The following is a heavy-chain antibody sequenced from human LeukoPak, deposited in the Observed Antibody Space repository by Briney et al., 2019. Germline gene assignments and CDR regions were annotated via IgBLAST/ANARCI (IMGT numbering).Heavy chain of an antibody. V-gene: IGHV3-23*01. J-gene: IGHJ3*02. Sequence: GGSLRLSCAASGFTFSSYAMSWVRQAPGKGLEWVSAISGSGGSTYYADSVKGRFTISRDNSKNTLYLQMNSLRAEDTAVYYCARASSYYYDTSGYLPDAFDIWGQGTMVTVSS. D-gene: IGHD3-22*01. CDR3: ARASSYYYDTSGYLPDAFDI. CDR2: ISGSGGST. CDR1: GFTFSSYA.